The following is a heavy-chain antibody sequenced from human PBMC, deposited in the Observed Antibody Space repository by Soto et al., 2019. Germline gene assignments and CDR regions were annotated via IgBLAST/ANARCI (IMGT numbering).Heavy chain of an antibody. D-gene: IGHD2-2*02. Sequence: SETLSLTCTVSGGSIRGHYWSWIRQPPGKGLEWIGYIHSSGSSKQDSSLKGRVTMSVDTSRNQVYLKVTSVTAADTAVYYCERLIGGYTSGYGMEVWGQGTEVSVSS. J-gene: IGHJ6*02. CDR1: GGSIRGHY. CDR2: IHSSGSS. CDR3: ERLIGGYTSGYGMEV. V-gene: IGHV4-59*11.